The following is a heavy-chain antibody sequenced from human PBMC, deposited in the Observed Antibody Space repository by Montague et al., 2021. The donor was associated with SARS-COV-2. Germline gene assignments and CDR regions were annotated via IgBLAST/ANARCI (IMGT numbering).Heavy chain of an antibody. CDR1: GGSISSYY. V-gene: IGHV4-59*13. J-gene: IGHJ4*02. CDR2: IYYSGST. D-gene: IGHD3-22*01. Sequence: SETLSLTCTVSGGSISSYYWSWIRQPPGKGLEWIGYIYYSGSTNXNPSLKSRVTISVDTSKNQFSLKLSSVTAAGTAVYYCARDSHYYDSSGHFDYWGQGTLVTVSS. CDR3: ARDSHYYDSSGHFDY.